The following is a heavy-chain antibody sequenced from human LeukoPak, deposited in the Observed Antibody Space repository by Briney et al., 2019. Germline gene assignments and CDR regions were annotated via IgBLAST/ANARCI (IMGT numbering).Heavy chain of an antibody. V-gene: IGHV1-2*02. CDR3: ARDGSTMTIDIDY. CDR1: GYTFTGHY. D-gene: IGHD4/OR15-4a*01. J-gene: IGHJ4*02. Sequence: ASVKVSCKASGYTFTGHYIHWVRQAPGHGLEWLGWINPNSGGTNYAQKFQGRVTMTRDTSISTAYMELSRLTSDDTAVYYCARDGSTMTIDIDYWGQGILVTVSS. CDR2: INPNSGGT.